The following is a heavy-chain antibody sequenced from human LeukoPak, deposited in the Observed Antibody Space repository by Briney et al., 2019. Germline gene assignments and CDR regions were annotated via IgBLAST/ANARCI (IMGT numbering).Heavy chain of an antibody. CDR3: AKVGEYSGYDSLGGS. CDR2: ISASGGST. J-gene: IGHJ5*02. D-gene: IGHD5-12*01. V-gene: IGHV3-23*01. CDR1: GFTFSNYV. Sequence: GGSLRLSCAASGFTFSNYVMTWVRQAPGKGLEWVSGISASGGSTYYADSVKGRFTISRDNSKNTLFVQMNSLRAEDTAIYYCAKVGEYSGYDSLGGSWGQGTWSPSPQ.